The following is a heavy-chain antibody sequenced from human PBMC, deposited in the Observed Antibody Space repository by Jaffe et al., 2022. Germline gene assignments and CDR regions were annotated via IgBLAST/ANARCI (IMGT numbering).Heavy chain of an antibody. CDR3: ARVGGSYRIDAFDI. Sequence: QVQLQESGPGLVKPSETLSLTCAVSGYSISSGYYWGWIRQPPGKGLEWIGSIYHSGSTYYNPSLKSRVTISVDTSKNQFSLKLSSVTAADTAVYYCARVGGSYRIDAFDIWGQGTMVTVSS. CDR1: GYSISSGYY. J-gene: IGHJ3*02. CDR2: IYHSGST. V-gene: IGHV4-38-2*01. D-gene: IGHD1-26*01.